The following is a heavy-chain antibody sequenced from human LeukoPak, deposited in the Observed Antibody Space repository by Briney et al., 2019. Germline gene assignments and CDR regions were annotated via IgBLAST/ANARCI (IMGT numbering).Heavy chain of an antibody. Sequence: GGSLRLSCIASGLTFSSYSMNWVRQAPGKGLEWLSYITSTSSPIYYADSVQGRFIISRDNAKNSLSLQMNSLRDEDTAVYFCARESPLGELSIDYWGQGTLVTVSS. V-gene: IGHV3-48*02. J-gene: IGHJ4*02. D-gene: IGHD3-16*02. CDR1: GLTFSSYS. CDR2: ITSTSSPI. CDR3: ARESPLGELSIDY.